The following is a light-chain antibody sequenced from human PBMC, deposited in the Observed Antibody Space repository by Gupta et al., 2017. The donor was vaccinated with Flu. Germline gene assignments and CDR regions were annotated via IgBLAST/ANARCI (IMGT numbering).Light chain of an antibody. CDR2: RNN. J-gene: IGLJ3*02. CDR3: SAWDSGSLPSWV. CDR1: SDNVGNLG. V-gene: IGLV10-54*04. Sequence: SDNVGNLGAAWLQQHQGHPPKLLFYRNNNRPSGISERFSATRSGNTASLTISGLQPEDEADYYCSAWDSGSLPSWVFGGGTRLTVL.